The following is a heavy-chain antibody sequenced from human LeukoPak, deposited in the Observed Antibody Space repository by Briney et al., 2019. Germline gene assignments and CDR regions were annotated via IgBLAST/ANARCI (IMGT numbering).Heavy chain of an antibody. J-gene: IGHJ4*02. CDR1: GFTFSSYA. CDR2: MNQDGSGK. D-gene: IGHD6-13*01. CDR3: ARDHLITSAGNDY. V-gene: IGHV3-7*01. Sequence: PGGSLRLSCAASGFTFSSYAMSWVRQAPGKGLEWVANMNQDGSGKYYVDPVKGRFTISRDNAKNSLYLQMNSLRAEDTALYYCARDHLITSAGNDYWGQGTLVTVSS.